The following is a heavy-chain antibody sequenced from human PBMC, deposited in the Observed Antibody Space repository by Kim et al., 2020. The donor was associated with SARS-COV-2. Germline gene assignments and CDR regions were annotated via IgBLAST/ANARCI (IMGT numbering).Heavy chain of an antibody. CDR2: INHSGST. CDR1: GGSFSGYY. V-gene: IGHV4-34*01. Sequence: SETLSLTCAVYGGSFSGYYWSWIRQPPGKGLEWIGEINHSGSTNYNPSLKSRVTISVDTSKNQFSLKLSSVTAADTAVYYCAIGRSSWYGSYYYGMDVWGQGTTVTVSS. J-gene: IGHJ6*02. CDR3: AIGRSSWYGSYYYGMDV. D-gene: IGHD6-13*01.